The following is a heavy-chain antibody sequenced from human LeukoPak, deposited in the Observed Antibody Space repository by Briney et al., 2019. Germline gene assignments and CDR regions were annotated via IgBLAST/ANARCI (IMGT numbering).Heavy chain of an antibody. CDR1: GFTFSSYA. CDR3: AQVNEEDFEQLVFVLHVSRTHYYYYMDV. V-gene: IGHV3-23*01. J-gene: IGHJ6*03. D-gene: IGHD6-6*01. CDR2: ISGSGGST. Sequence: GGSLRLSCAASGFTFSSYAMSWVRQAPGKGLEWVSAISGSGGSTYYADSVKGRFTISRDNSKNTLYLQMNSLRAEDTAVYYCAQVNEEDFEQLVFVLHVSRTHYYYYMDVWGKGTTVTVSS.